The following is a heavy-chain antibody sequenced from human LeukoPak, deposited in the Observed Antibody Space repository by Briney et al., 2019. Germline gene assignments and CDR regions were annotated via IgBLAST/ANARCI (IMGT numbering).Heavy chain of an antibody. CDR3: ARFEGTDGVPAAKRLHYYGMDV. J-gene: IGHJ6*04. Sequence: PGGSLRLSCAASGFTFSSYSMNWVRQAPGKGLEWVSSISSSSSYIYYADSVKGRFTISRDNAKNSLYLQMNSLRAEDMAVYYCARFEGTDGVPAAKRLHYYGMDVWGKGTTVTVSS. CDR2: ISSSSSYI. D-gene: IGHD2-2*01. CDR1: GFTFSSYS. V-gene: IGHV3-21*01.